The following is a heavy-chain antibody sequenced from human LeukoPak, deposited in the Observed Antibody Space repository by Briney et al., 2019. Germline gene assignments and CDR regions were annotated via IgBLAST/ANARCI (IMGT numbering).Heavy chain of an antibody. CDR1: GGSISSSSYY. CDR3: ARDPNPYYYGSGSYGRYNWFDP. D-gene: IGHD3-10*01. V-gene: IGHV4-39*07. J-gene: IGHJ5*02. CDR2: IYYSGST. Sequence: SETLSLTCTVSGGSISSSSYYWGWIRQPPGKGLEWIGNIYYSGSTYYNPSLKSRVTISVDTSKNQFSLKLSSVTAADTAVYYCARDPNPYYYGSGSYGRYNWFDPWGQGTLVTVSS.